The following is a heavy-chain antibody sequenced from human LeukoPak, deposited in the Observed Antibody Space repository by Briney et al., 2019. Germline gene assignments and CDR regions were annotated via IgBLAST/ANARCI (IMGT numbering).Heavy chain of an antibody. CDR2: ISYDGSNK. Sequence: GGSLRLSCAASGFTFGSYYMSWVRQAPGKGLEWVAVISYDGSNKYYADSVKGRFTISRDNSKNTLYLQMNSLRAEDTAVYYCARDKQWDYYFDYWGQGTLVTVSS. D-gene: IGHD1-26*01. J-gene: IGHJ4*02. CDR3: ARDKQWDYYFDY. CDR1: GFTFGSYY. V-gene: IGHV3-30-3*01.